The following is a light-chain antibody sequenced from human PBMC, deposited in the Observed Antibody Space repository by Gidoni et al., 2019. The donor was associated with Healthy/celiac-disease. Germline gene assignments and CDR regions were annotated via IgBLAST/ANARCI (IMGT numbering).Light chain of an antibody. Sequence: EIVMTQSPATLSVSPGARATLSCTARQSGSSNLAWYPQKPGPAPRLLIYGASTRATGSPARFSGSGSGTEFTLTISSLQSEDFAVYYCQQYNNWPPAFGQGTKVEIK. CDR1: QSGSSN. CDR3: QQYNNWPPA. V-gene: IGKV3-15*01. J-gene: IGKJ1*01. CDR2: GAS.